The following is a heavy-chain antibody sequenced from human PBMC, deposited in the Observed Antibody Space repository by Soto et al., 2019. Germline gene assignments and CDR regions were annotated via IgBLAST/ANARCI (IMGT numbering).Heavy chain of an antibody. CDR3: ARLQNWFDP. CDR1: GGSISSSSYY. D-gene: IGHD1-1*01. J-gene: IGHJ5*02. V-gene: IGHV4-39*01. CDR2: IYYSGST. Sequence: LSLTCTVSGGSISSSSYYWGWIRQPPGKGLEWIGSIYYSGSTYYNPSLKSRVTISVDTSKNQFSLKLSSVTAADTAVYYCARLQNWFDPWGQGTLVTVSS.